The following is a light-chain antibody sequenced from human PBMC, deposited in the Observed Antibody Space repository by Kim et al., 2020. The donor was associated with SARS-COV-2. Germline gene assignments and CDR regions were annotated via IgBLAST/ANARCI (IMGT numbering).Light chain of an antibody. V-gene: IGLV2-11*01. CDR1: GSDVGGSNS. CDR3: LSYAGKSVV. Sequence: QSALTQPRSVSGSPGQSVTISCTGTGSDVGGSNSVSWYQQHPGIAPKLILYGVSERPSGVPDRFSGSKSGNTASLTIYGLQADDEADYYCLSYAGKSVVFGGGTKLTVL. CDR2: GVS. J-gene: IGLJ2*01.